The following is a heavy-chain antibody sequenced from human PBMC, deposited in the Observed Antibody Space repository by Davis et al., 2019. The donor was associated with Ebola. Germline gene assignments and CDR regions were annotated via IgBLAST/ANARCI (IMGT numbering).Heavy chain of an antibody. CDR1: GDSITSGGFY. D-gene: IGHD3-10*01. J-gene: IGHJ4*02. CDR3: ARFPMGGTGSRADY. CDR2: IFNSGSS. V-gene: IGHV4-31*03. Sequence: LRLSCSVSGDSITSGGFYWTWIRQHPGKGLEWIGCIFNSGSSYYNPSLKSRLTISKDTSKNHFSLKLNSVTAADTAIYYCARFPMGGTGSRADYWGQGTLVTVSS.